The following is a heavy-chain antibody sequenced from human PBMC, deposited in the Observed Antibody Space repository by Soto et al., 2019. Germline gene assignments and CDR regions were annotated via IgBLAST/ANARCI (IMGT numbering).Heavy chain of an antibody. CDR2: ISGSGGTT. V-gene: IGHV3-23*01. J-gene: IGHJ4*02. Sequence: EVQLLESGGGLVQPGGSLRLSCAASGFTCRNYAMSWARQAPVKGLGWVSAISGSGGTTHYADSVKGRFTISRDNSKNTLYLQMNSLRVEDTAVYYCAKDRSSTSCYAFDYWGQGSLVTVSS. CDR3: AKDRSSTSCYAFDY. D-gene: IGHD2-2*01. CDR1: GFTCRNYA.